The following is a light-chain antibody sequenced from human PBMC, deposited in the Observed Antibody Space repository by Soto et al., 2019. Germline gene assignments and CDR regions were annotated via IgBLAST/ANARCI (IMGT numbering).Light chain of an antibody. CDR3: QSFHTDTQQVV. V-gene: IGLV6-57*02. CDR1: GGSIARNY. CDR2: EDN. Sequence: NFMLSQPHSVSESPGKAVTISCTGTGGSIARNYVQWYQQRPGSAPSTVIYEDNQRPSGVPDRFSGSIDSSSNSASLTISGLKTEDKADYYCQSFHTDTQQVVFGGGTKLTVL. J-gene: IGLJ2*01.